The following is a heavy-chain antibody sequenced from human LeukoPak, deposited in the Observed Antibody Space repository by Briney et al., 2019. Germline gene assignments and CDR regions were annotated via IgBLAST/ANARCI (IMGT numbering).Heavy chain of an antibody. J-gene: IGHJ5*02. CDR3: AGRYCSGGSCYPFDP. Sequence: SETLSLTCTVSGGSISSYYWSWIRQPPGKGLEWIGYIYYSGSTNYNPSLKSRVTISVDTSKNQFSLKLSSVTAADTAVYYCAGRYCSGGSCYPFDPWGQGTLVTVSS. V-gene: IGHV4-59*01. CDR1: GGSISSYY. CDR2: IYYSGST. D-gene: IGHD2-15*01.